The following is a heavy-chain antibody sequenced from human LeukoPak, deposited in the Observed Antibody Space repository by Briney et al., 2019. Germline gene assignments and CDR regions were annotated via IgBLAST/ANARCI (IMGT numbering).Heavy chain of an antibody. V-gene: IGHV5-51*01. CDR2: IYPRDSDT. Sequence: GESLKISCKGSGYSFTNYWIGWVRQMPGKGLEWMGIIYPRDSDTRYSPSFQGQVTISADKSISTAYLQWSSLKASDTAMYYCARLSESDYYYYGMDVWGQGTTVTVSS. CDR3: ARLSESDYYYYGMDV. J-gene: IGHJ6*02. D-gene: IGHD3-3*01. CDR1: GYSFTNYW.